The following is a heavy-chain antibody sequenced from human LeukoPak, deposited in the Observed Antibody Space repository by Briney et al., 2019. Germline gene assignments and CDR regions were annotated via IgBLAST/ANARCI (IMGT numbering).Heavy chain of an antibody. CDR3: ASTPGIAAAGTGEEY. V-gene: IGHV1-8*01. CDR2: MNPNSGNT. Sequence: ASVKVSCKASGYTFTSYDINWVRQATGQGLEWMGWMNPNSGNTGYAQKFQGRVTMTRNTSISTAYMELSSLRSEDTAVYYCASTPGIAAAGTGEEYWGQGTLVTVSS. D-gene: IGHD6-13*01. J-gene: IGHJ4*02. CDR1: GYTFTSYD.